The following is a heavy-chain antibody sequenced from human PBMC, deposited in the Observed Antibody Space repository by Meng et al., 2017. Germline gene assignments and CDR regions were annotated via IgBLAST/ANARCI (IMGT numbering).Heavy chain of an antibody. CDR2: ISSSSSYI. CDR1: GFTFSSYS. CDR3: AREGQGYTYYYDSSGYYPEYFQH. Sequence: GESLKISCAASGFTFSSYSMNWVRQAPGKGLEWVSSISSSSSYIYYADSVKGRFTISRDNAKNSLYLQMNSLRAKDTAVYYCAREGQGYTYYYDSSGYYPEYFQHWGQGTLVTVSS. J-gene: IGHJ1*01. D-gene: IGHD3-22*01. V-gene: IGHV3-21*01.